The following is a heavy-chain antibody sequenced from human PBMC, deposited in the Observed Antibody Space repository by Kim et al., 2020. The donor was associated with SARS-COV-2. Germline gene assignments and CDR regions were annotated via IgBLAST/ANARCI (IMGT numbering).Heavy chain of an antibody. Sequence: SVKVSCKASGGTFSSYAISWVRQAPGQGLEWMGRIIPILGIANYAQKFQGRVTITADKSTSTAYMELSSLRSEDTAVYYCARDAGGPDVYWYFDLWGRGTLVTVSS. CDR3: ARDAGGPDVYWYFDL. CDR2: IIPILGIA. D-gene: IGHD3-16*01. CDR1: GGTFSSYA. V-gene: IGHV1-69*04. J-gene: IGHJ2*01.